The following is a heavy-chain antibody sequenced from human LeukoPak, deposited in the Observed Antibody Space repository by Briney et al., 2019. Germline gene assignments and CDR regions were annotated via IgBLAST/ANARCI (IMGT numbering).Heavy chain of an antibody. Sequence: GGSLRLSXAASGFTFSSYGMHWVRQAPGKGLEWVAFIRYDGSNKYYADSVKGRFTISRDNSKNTLYLQMNSLRAEDTAVYYCAKVPYCGGDCYSPADYWGQGTLVTVSS. CDR1: GFTFSSYG. CDR3: AKVPYCGGDCYSPADY. V-gene: IGHV3-30*02. CDR2: IRYDGSNK. D-gene: IGHD2-21*01. J-gene: IGHJ4*02.